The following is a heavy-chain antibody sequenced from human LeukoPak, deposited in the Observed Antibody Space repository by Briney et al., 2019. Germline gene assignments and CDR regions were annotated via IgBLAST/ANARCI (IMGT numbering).Heavy chain of an antibody. V-gene: IGHV3-9*01. CDR3: AKGYRPYYYYYMDV. CDR2: ISWNSGSI. J-gene: IGHJ6*03. Sequence: PGRSLRLSCAASGFTFDDYAMHWVRHAPGKGLEWVSGISWNSGSIGYADSVKGRFTISRDNAKNSLYLQMNSLRAEDTALYYCAKGYRPYYYYYMDVWGKGTTVTVSS. CDR1: GFTFDDYA. D-gene: IGHD2-2*02.